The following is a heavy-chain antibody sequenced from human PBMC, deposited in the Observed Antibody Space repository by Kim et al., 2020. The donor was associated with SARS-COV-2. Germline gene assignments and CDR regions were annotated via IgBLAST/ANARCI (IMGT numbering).Heavy chain of an antibody. Sequence: SETLSLTCTVSGGSISSGSYYWSWIRQPAGKGLEWIGRIYTSGSTNYNPSLKSRVTISVDTSKNQFSLKLSSVTAADTAVYYCARGWGQETDYYYYYGMDVWGQGTTVTVSS. CDR2: IYTSGST. CDR3: ARGWGQETDYYYYYGMDV. CDR1: GGSISSGSYY. J-gene: IGHJ6*02. D-gene: IGHD7-27*01. V-gene: IGHV4-61*02.